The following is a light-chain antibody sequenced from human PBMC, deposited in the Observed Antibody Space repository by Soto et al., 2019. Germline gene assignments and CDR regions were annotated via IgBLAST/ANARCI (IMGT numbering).Light chain of an antibody. J-gene: IGKJ4*01. Sequence: DIVMTQSPDSLAVSPGERATITCKSSQSMLYSSNNANYLAWFQQKPGQPPKLLIYWASTRQYGVPDRFAGRGSGTDFTLTISSLQAEDVAVYYCQQYYTSPITFGGGTKVEIK. CDR3: QQYYTSPIT. CDR2: WAS. CDR1: QSMLYSSNNANY. V-gene: IGKV4-1*01.